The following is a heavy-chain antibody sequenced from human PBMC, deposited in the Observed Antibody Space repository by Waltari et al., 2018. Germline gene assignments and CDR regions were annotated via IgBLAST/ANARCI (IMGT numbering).Heavy chain of an antibody. D-gene: IGHD6-19*01. CDR1: GFTFDDYA. Sequence: EVQLVESGGVVVQPGGSLRLSCAASGFTFDDYAMPWVRQAPGKGLEWVSLISWDGGSTYYADSVKGRFTISRDNSKNSLYLQMNSLRAEDTALYYCAKEGEYSSGWYDAFDIWGQGTMVTVSS. CDR2: ISWDGGST. CDR3: AKEGEYSSGWYDAFDI. J-gene: IGHJ3*02. V-gene: IGHV3-43D*03.